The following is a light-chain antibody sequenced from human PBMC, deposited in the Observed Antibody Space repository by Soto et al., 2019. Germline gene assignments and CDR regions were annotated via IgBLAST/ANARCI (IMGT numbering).Light chain of an antibody. Sequence: EIVMTQSPATLSVSPGERATLSCRASQSVSSNLAWYQQKPGQAPRLLIYGASTRATGIPARFGGSGSGTEFTLTISSLQSEDFAVYYCQHYNRWPPITFGQGTRLDIK. CDR3: QHYNRWPPIT. J-gene: IGKJ5*01. V-gene: IGKV3-15*01. CDR1: QSVSSN. CDR2: GAS.